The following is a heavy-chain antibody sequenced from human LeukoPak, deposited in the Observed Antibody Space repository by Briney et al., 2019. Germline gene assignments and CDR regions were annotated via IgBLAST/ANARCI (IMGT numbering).Heavy chain of an antibody. CDR1: GLTFRNYG. Sequence: PGGSLRLSCAVSGLTFRNYGMQWVRQAPGKGLEWVGYIRYDGSTTYYADSIKGRFNISRDNSKNTLYLLMNSMRPEDTAVYFCGKLFGGTDCFTRVGGLDYWGQGTLVTVSS. D-gene: IGHD2-21*02. V-gene: IGHV3-30*02. J-gene: IGHJ4*02. CDR2: IRYDGSTT. CDR3: GKLFGGTDCFTRVGGLDY.